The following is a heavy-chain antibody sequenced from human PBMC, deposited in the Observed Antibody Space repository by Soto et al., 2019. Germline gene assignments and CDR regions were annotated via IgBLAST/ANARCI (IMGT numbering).Heavy chain of an antibody. V-gene: IGHV3-49*03. J-gene: IGHJ3*02. CDR3: TRAGSDWLLYDAFDI. Sequence: PGGSLRLSCTASGFTFGDYAMSWFRQAPGKGLEWVGFIRSKAYGGTTEYAASVKGRFTISRDDSKSIAYLQMNSLKTEDTAVYYCTRAGSDWLLYDAFDIWGKGTMVTVSS. CDR2: IRSKAYGGTT. CDR1: GFTFGDYA. D-gene: IGHD3-9*01.